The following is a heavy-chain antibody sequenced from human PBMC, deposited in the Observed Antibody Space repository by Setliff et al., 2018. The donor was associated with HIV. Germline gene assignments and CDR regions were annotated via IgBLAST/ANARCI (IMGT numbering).Heavy chain of an antibody. CDR3: ARDSDPHDDYVWAGYRPEYFKH. CDR2: ITSGSSFI. CDR1: GFTFNIYS. J-gene: IGHJ1*01. V-gene: IGHV3-21*01. D-gene: IGHD3-16*02. Sequence: NPGGSLRLSCAASGFTFNIYSMNWVRQAPGKGLEWVSCITSGSSFIDYADSVKGRFTISRDNAKNSVYLQMNSLTVEDTAVYYRARDSDPHDDYVWAGYRPEYFKHWGQGTLVTVSS.